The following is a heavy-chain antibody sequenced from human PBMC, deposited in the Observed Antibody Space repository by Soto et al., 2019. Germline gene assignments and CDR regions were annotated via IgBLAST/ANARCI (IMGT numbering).Heavy chain of an antibody. CDR1: GFTFSSYS. V-gene: IGHV3-48*02. D-gene: IGHD3-10*01. Sequence: GGSLRLSCAASGFTFSSYSMNWVRQAPGKGLEWVSYNSSSSSTIYHAVSVKGRVTISRDKAKNSLYLQMNSLRDADTAVYYCAREGITVAQRYGMYALALRTTVPVS. CDR3: AREGITVAQRYGMYA. J-gene: IGHJ6*02. CDR2: NSSSSSTI.